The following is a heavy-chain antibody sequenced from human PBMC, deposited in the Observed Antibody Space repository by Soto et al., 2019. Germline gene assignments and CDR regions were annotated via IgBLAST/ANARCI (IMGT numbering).Heavy chain of an antibody. J-gene: IGHJ4*02. CDR2: ISYDGSNK. CDR1: GFTFSSYA. D-gene: IGHD3-16*01. Sequence: GGSLRLSCAASGFTFSSYAMHWVRQAPGMGLEWVAVISYDGSNKYYADSVKGRFTISRDNSKNTLYLQMNSLRAEDTAVYYCARDYRHNMITFGGVPSPGYWGQGTLVTVSS. CDR3: ARDYRHNMITFGGVPSPGY. V-gene: IGHV3-30*04.